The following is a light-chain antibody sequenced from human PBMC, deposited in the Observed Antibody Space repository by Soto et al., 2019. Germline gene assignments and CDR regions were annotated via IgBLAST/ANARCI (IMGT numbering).Light chain of an antibody. J-gene: IGKJ3*01. CDR1: QSVSSSY. CDR2: GAS. Sequence: EIVLTQSPGTLSLSPGERATLSCWASQSVSSSYLAWYQQKPGQAPRLLIYGASSRATGIPDRFSGSGSGTDFTLTISRLEPEDFAVYYCQQYGSSPFFTFGPGTKVDIK. CDR3: QQYGSSPFFT. V-gene: IGKV3-20*01.